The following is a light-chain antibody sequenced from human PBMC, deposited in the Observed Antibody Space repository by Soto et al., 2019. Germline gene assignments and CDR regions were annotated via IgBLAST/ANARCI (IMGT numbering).Light chain of an antibody. V-gene: IGKV1-12*01. Sequence: DIQMTQSPPSVSASLGDRVTITCRASQDISTWLAWYQQKPGKAPRLLIYAASSLQTGVPSRFSGSGSGTDFTLTISSLQPEDFATYYCQHADSLPLITFGQGTRLEIK. CDR1: QDISTW. J-gene: IGKJ5*01. CDR2: AAS. CDR3: QHADSLPLIT.